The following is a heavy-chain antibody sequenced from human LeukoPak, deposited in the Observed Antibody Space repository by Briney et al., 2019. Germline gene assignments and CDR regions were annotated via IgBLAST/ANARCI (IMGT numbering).Heavy chain of an antibody. Sequence: GGSLRLSCAASGFTFDDYGMSWVRQAPGKGLEWVSGINWNGGSTGYADSVKGRFTISRDNAKNSLYLQMNSLRAEDTALYYCARDRFWAARGEQQLGPLAFDIWGQGTMVTVSS. J-gene: IGHJ3*02. D-gene: IGHD6-13*01. CDR2: INWNGGST. CDR1: GFTFDDYG. CDR3: ARDRFWAARGEQQLGPLAFDI. V-gene: IGHV3-20*04.